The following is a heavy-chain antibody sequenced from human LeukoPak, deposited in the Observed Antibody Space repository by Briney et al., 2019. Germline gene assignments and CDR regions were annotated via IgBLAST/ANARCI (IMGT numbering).Heavy chain of an antibody. V-gene: IGHV5-51*01. J-gene: IGHJ6*03. CDR1: GYPFSSYW. D-gene: IGHD2-8*01. CDR3: ARLAYCSNDVCYSNYYYSMDV. Sequence: GESLKISCKGSGYPFSSYWIGWVRQVRGKGLDWMGIIYPDDSDTRYSPSFQGQVTISADKSVCTAYLNWSSLKASDTAMYYCARLAYCSNDVCYSNYYYSMDVWGKGTTVTVSS. CDR2: IYPDDSDT.